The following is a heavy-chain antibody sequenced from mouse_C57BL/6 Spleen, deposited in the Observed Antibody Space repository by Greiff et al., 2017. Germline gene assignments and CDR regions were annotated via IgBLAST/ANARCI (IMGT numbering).Heavy chain of an antibody. D-gene: IGHD1-1*01. CDR2: ISPGNGGT. V-gene: IGHV1-18*01. CDR3: ARGGTVVDYFDV. CDR1: GYTFTDYT. J-gene: IGHJ1*01. Sequence: EVQLQQSGPELVTPGASVKIPCKASGYTFTDYTMDWVRQSPGKGLEWIGDISPGNGGTIYNQKFKGKATLTVDTSSSTANMELRSLTSEDTAVYYCARGGTVVDYFDVWGPGTTLTVSS.